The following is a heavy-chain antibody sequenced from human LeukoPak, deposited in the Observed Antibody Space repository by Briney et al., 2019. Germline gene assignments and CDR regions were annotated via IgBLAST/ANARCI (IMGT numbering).Heavy chain of an antibody. Sequence: GGSLRLSCAASGFIFNTYTMNCVRRAPGKGLEWVSAISGGGDSTHYADSVKGRFTISRDKSKNTVYLQMNSLRAEDTAIYYCAKDPYYDLWSGHYYMDVWGKGTTVTVSS. J-gene: IGHJ6*03. D-gene: IGHD3-3*01. CDR3: AKDPYYDLWSGHYYMDV. CDR2: ISGGGDST. V-gene: IGHV3-23*01. CDR1: GFIFNTYT.